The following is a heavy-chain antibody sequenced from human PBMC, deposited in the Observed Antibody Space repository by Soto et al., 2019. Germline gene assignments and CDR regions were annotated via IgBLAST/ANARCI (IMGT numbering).Heavy chain of an antibody. Sequence: SETLALACAVSGVTVSSGSYFWTWVRQPPGKGLEWIGYLLYSVSTNYNPSLKSRVSISVDTSKNQFSLKLTSVTAADTALYYCAAEAMVPTFFGSWGQGTLVTVSS. CDR3: AAEAMVPTFFGS. CDR2: LLYSVST. V-gene: IGHV4-61*01. CDR1: GVTVSSGSYF. D-gene: IGHD5-18*01. J-gene: IGHJ4*02.